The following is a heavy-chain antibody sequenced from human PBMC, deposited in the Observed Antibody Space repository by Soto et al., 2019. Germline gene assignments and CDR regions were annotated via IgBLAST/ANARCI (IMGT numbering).Heavy chain of an antibody. CDR1: GFTFNMYA. V-gene: IGHV3-23*01. Sequence: EEQLSESGGGLAQPGGSLRLSCAASGFTFNMYAISWVRQAPGKGLEWVAGIGGSGANTYYADFVKGRFTISRDNPKNTLYLQMDSLRAEDTATYYCARTITGYFWAGAYWGQGTLVTVSS. J-gene: IGHJ4*02. CDR2: IGGSGANT. D-gene: IGHD1-1*01. CDR3: ARTITGYFWAGAY.